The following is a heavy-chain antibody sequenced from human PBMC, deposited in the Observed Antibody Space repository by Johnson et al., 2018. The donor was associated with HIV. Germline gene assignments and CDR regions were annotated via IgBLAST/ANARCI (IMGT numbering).Heavy chain of an antibody. CDR1: GFSFSNAW. V-gene: IGHV3-15*01. CDR3: TTYTTMVTMYVEIKGGAFDI. D-gene: IGHD5-18*01. Sequence: VQLVESGGGLVKPGGSLRLSCAASGFSFSNAWMTWVRQAPGKGLEWIGHIKSKTDGGTTDYAALVKGRFTISRADSKTTLYLQMNSLKTEDTAVYYCTTYTTMVTMYVEIKGGAFDIWGQGTMVTVSS. J-gene: IGHJ3*02. CDR2: IKSKTDGGTT.